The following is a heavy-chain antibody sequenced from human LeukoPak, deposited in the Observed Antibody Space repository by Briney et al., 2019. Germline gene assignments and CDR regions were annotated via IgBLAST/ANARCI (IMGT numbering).Heavy chain of an antibody. CDR2: IYYTGST. CDR1: GGSISGYY. CDR3: ARYRQGTSGNDY. D-gene: IGHD2-8*01. V-gene: IGHV4-59*01. Sequence: SETLSLTCTVSGGSISGYYRSWLRQPPGKGLEWIGYIYYTGSTKYNPSLRSRVSFSVDTSKNQFSLRLTSVTAADTAVYCCARYRQGTSGNDYWGQGTLVTVSS. J-gene: IGHJ4*02.